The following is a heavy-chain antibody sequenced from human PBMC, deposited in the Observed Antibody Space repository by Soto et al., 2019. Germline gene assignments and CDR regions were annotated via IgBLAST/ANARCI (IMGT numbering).Heavy chain of an antibody. J-gene: IGHJ4*02. D-gene: IGHD3-10*01. CDR3: AKEFSPQMGMVRDRFFDY. CDR1: GFTFSSYA. Sequence: GGSLRLSCAASGFTFSSYAMRWVRQAPGKGLEWVSAISGSGGSTYYADSVKGRFTISRDNSKNTLYLQMNSLRAEDTAVYYCAKEFSPQMGMVRDRFFDYWGQGTLVTVSS. V-gene: IGHV3-23*01. CDR2: ISGSGGST.